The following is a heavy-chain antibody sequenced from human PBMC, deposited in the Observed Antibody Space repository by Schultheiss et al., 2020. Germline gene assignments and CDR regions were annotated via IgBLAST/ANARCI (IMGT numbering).Heavy chain of an antibody. CDR1: GGSISSYY. V-gene: IGHV4-59*01. D-gene: IGHD5-12*01. CDR3: ASSPGGYDPLDS. J-gene: IGHJ4*02. Sequence: SETMSLTCTVSGGSISSYYWSWIRQPPGKGLEWIGYIYYSGSTYYNPSLKSRVTISVDTSKNQFSLKLSSVTAADTAVYYCASSPGGYDPLDSWGQGTLVTVSS. CDR2: IYYSGST.